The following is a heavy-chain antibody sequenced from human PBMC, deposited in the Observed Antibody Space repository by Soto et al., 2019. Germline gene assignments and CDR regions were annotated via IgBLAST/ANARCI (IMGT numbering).Heavy chain of an antibody. D-gene: IGHD2-21*02. CDR3: ARLAYCGGDCYFDPGYFDY. J-gene: IGHJ4*02. Sequence: QVQLVESGGGVVQPGRSLRLACAASGFTFSSYAMHWVRQAPGKGLEWVAVISYDGSNKYYEDSVKGRFTISTDNTKNTPYLQINSLRAENTAVYYCARLAYCGGDCYFDPGYFDYWGQGTLVTFSS. V-gene: IGHV3-30-3*01. CDR2: ISYDGSNK. CDR1: GFTFSSYA.